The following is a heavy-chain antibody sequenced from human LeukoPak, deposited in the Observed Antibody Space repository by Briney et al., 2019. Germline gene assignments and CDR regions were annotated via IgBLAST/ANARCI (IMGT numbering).Heavy chain of an antibody. V-gene: IGHV3-7*01. Sequence: GGSLRLSCAASGFTFSSYWMHWVRQAPGKGLEWVANIKGDESAKHRADSVKGRFTISRDNAQNSVYLQMTSLRGEDTAVYYCARDVGGSLDYWAQGTLVTVSS. CDR1: GFTFSSYW. CDR3: ARDVGGSLDY. CDR2: IKGDESAK. D-gene: IGHD1-26*01. J-gene: IGHJ4*02.